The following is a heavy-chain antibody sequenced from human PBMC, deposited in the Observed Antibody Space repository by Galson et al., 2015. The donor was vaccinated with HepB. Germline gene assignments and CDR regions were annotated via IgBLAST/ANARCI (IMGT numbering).Heavy chain of an antibody. Sequence: SLRLSCAASGFTFSSYWMSWVRQAPGKGLEWVANIKQDGSEKCYVDSVKGRFTISRDNAKNSLYLQMNSLRAEDTAVYYCARGGHNRWELLPVGYFGYWGQGTLVTVSS. D-gene: IGHD1-26*01. CDR3: ARGGHNRWELLPVGYFGY. J-gene: IGHJ4*02. V-gene: IGHV3-7*03. CDR2: IKQDGSEK. CDR1: GFTFSSYW.